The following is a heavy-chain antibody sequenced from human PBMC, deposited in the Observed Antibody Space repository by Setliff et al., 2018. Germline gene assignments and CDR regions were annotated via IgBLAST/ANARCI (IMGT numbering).Heavy chain of an antibody. Sequence: LSLTCAVYGGSFSGYYWSWIRQPPGKGLEWIGEINHSGSTNYNPSLKSRVTISVDTSKNQFSLKPSSVTAVDTAVYYCAREGGGNSGGFDYWGQGTLVTVSS. J-gene: IGHJ4*02. CDR2: INHSGST. CDR1: GGSFSGYY. V-gene: IGHV4-34*01. CDR3: AREGGGNSGGFDY. D-gene: IGHD2-21*02.